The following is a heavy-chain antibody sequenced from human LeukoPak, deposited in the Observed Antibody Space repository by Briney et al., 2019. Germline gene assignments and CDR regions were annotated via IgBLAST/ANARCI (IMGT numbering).Heavy chain of an antibody. V-gene: IGHV4-38-2*02. J-gene: IGHJ5*02. D-gene: IGHD1-26*01. CDR3: ARDREGSNWFDP. CDR1: GYSISSGYY. CDR2: IYHSGRT. Sequence: SETLSLTCTVSGYSISSGYYWGWIRQPPGKGLEWIGNIYHSGRTYYNPSLKSRVTISVDTSKNQFSLKLSSVTAADTAVYYCARDREGSNWFDPWGQGTLVTVSS.